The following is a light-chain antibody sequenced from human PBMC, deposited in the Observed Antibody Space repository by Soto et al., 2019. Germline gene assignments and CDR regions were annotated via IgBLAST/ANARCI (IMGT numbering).Light chain of an antibody. CDR2: GAS. CDR3: QKYDTAPYT. CDR1: QSVIRNY. Sequence: ESGLTQSPGTLSLSPGERATLSCRTSQSVIRNYLAWYQQTPGRSPRLLIYGASNRATGIPDRFSGSGSGTDFTLTISGLEAEDFAVYYCQKYDTAPYTFGQGTRLEIK. V-gene: IGKV3-20*01. J-gene: IGKJ2*01.